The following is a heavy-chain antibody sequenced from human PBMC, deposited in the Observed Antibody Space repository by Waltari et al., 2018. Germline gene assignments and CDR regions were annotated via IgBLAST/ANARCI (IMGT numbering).Heavy chain of an antibody. CDR3: AAGDSKYYYYGMDV. V-gene: IGHV4-34*01. D-gene: IGHD2-21*02. CDR1: GGSFSGYY. CDR2: INHSGST. J-gene: IGHJ6*02. Sequence: QVQLQQWGAGLLKPSETLSLTCAVYGGSFSGYYWSWIRQPPGKGLEWIGEINHSGSTNYNPSLKSRVTISVDTSKNQFSLKLSSVTAADTAVYYCAAGDSKYYYYGMDVWGQGTTVTVSS.